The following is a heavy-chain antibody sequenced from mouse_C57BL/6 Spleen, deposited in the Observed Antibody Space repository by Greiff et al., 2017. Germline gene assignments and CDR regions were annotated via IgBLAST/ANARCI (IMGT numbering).Heavy chain of an antibody. V-gene: IGHV1-59*01. CDR3: ARQTGTSRYFDV. Sequence: QVQLQQSGAELVRPGTSVKLSCKASGYTFTSYWMHWVKQRPGQGLEWIGVIDPSDSYTNYNQKFKGKATLTVDTSSSTAYMQLSSLTSEDSAVYYCARQTGTSRYFDVWGTGTTVTVSS. CDR2: IDPSDSYT. CDR1: GYTFTSYW. D-gene: IGHD4-1*01. J-gene: IGHJ1*03.